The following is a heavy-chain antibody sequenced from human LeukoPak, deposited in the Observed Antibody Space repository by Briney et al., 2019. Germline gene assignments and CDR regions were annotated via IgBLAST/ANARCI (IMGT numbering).Heavy chain of an antibody. CDR3: ARDSSSSSSPLFDY. CDR1: GFTFSSYA. Sequence: GGSLRLSCAASGFTFSSYAMSWVRQAPGKGLEYVSAISSNGGSTYYANSVKGRFTISRDNSKNTLYLQMGSLRAEDMAVYYCARDSSSSSSPLFDYWGQGTLVTVSS. J-gene: IGHJ4*02. CDR2: ISSNGGST. D-gene: IGHD6-6*01. V-gene: IGHV3-64*01.